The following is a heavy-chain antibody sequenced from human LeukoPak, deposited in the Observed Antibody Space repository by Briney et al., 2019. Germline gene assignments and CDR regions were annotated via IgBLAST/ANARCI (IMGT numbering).Heavy chain of an antibody. CDR1: GGSISSYY. Sequence: ASETLSLTCTVSGGSISSYYWSWIRQPPGKGLEWIGYIYYSGGTDYNPSLKSRVTISVDTSKNQFSLKLRSVTAADTAVYYCARHVTISGPYDASDIWGQGTMVTVSP. J-gene: IGHJ3*02. CDR2: IYYSGGT. D-gene: IGHD5-24*01. V-gene: IGHV4-59*08. CDR3: ARHVTISGPYDASDI.